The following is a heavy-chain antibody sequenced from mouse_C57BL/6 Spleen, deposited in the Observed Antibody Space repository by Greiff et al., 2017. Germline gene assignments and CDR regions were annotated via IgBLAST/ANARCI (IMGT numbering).Heavy chain of an antibody. CDR2: ISSGSSTI. CDR1: GFTFSDYG. CDR3: ARGEAWFAY. J-gene: IGHJ3*01. V-gene: IGHV5-17*01. Sequence: EVKVVESGGGLVKPGGSLKLSCAASGFTFSDYGMHWVRQAPEKGLEWVAYISSGSSTIYYADTVKGRFTISRDNAKNTLFLKMTSLRSEDTAMYYCARGEAWFAYWGQGTLVTVSA.